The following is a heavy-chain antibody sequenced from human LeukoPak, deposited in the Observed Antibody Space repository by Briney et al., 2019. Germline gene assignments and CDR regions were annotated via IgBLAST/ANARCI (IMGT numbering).Heavy chain of an antibody. D-gene: IGHD2-2*01. CDR3: ARDIVVVPAAKDYYYGMDV. CDR1: GGSISSSSYY. CDR2: IYYSGST. V-gene: IGHV4-39*07. J-gene: IGHJ6*02. Sequence: SETLSLTCTVSGGSISSSSYYWGWIRQPPGKGLEWIGSIYYSGSTYYNPSLKSRVTISVDTSKNQFSLKLSSVTAADTAVYYCARDIVVVPAAKDYYYGMDVWGQGTTVTVSS.